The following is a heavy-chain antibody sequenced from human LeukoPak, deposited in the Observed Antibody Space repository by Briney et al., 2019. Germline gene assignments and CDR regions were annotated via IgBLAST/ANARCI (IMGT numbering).Heavy chain of an antibody. Sequence: GGTLRLSCAASGFTFSSYGMSWVRQAPRKGLEWVSGISGNGGSTYYADSVKGRFTISRHNAKNSLYLHMNSLRAEDTAVYYCARDYGGSSPFDYWGQGTLVTVSS. CDR3: ARDYGGSSPFDY. V-gene: IGHV3-48*03. D-gene: IGHD4-23*01. J-gene: IGHJ4*02. CDR1: GFTFSSYG. CDR2: ISGNGGST.